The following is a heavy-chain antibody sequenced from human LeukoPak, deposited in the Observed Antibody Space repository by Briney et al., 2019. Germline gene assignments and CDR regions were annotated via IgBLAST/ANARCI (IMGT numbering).Heavy chain of an antibody. CDR2: INTGGSTT. Sequence: GGSLRLSCAASGFTFSSYWMHWVRQAPGKGLVWASRINTGGSTTDYADSVKGRFTISRDNAKNTLYLQMNSLRAEDTAVYYCSRDLRGRDDYWGQGILVIVSS. CDR3: SRDLRGRDDY. D-gene: IGHD5-24*01. V-gene: IGHV3-74*01. CDR1: GFTFSSYW. J-gene: IGHJ4*02.